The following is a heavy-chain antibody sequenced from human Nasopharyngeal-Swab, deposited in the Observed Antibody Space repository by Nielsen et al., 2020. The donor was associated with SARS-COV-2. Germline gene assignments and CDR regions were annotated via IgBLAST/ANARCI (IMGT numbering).Heavy chain of an antibody. CDR3: ATDWGSSSPFDY. V-gene: IGHV3-48*02. D-gene: IGHD6-6*01. CDR1: GFTFRSRS. CDR2: INGDSSAK. J-gene: IGHJ4*02. Sequence: GGSLRLSCVASGFTFRSRSMNWVRQAPGKGLEWVSYINGDSSAKYYVDSVKGRFTISRDNAKNSLYLQMNSLRDEDTAVYYCATDWGSSSPFDYWGQGTLVTVSS.